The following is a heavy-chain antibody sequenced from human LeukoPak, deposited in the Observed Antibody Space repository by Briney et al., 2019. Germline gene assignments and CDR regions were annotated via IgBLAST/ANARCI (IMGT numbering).Heavy chain of an antibody. D-gene: IGHD5-18*01. V-gene: IGHV3-48*03. J-gene: IGHJ4*02. Sequence: GGSLRLSCAASGFTFSSYEMNWVRQAPGKGLEWVSYISSSGSTIYYADSVKGRFTISRDNAKNSLYLQMNSLRAEDTAVYYCARRPRSYGYESDYWGQGTLVTVSS. CDR2: ISSSGSTI. CDR1: GFTFSSYE. CDR3: ARRPRSYGYESDY.